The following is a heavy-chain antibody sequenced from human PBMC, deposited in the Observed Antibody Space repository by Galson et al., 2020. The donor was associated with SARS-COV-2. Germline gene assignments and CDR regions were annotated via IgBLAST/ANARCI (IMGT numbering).Heavy chain of an antibody. J-gene: IGHJ6*02. CDR3: AKDGGITVTTKDAMDV. CDR1: RFTFSTYA. D-gene: IGHD4-17*01. CDR2: ISGSAGST. V-gene: IGHV3-23*01. Sequence: TGGSLRLSCATSRFTFSTYAMSWVRQPPGKGLEWVSTISGSAGSTYYADSVKGRFTISRDNSKSTVYLQMNSLRAEDTAVYYCAKDGGITVTTKDAMDVWGQGTTVTVSS.